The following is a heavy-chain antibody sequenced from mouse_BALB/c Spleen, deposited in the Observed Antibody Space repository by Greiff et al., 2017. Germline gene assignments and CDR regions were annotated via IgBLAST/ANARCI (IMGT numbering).Heavy chain of an antibody. J-gene: IGHJ2*01. CDR1: GFTFSSYG. V-gene: IGHV5-6*01. Sequence: EVKLMESGGDLVKPGGSLKLSCAASGFTFSSYGMSWVRQTPDKRLEWVATISSGGSYTYYPDSVKGRFTISRDNAKNTLYLQMSSLKSEDTAMYYCARHHTGTHYFDYWGQGTTLTVSS. D-gene: IGHD4-1*01. CDR3: ARHHTGTHYFDY. CDR2: ISSGGSYT.